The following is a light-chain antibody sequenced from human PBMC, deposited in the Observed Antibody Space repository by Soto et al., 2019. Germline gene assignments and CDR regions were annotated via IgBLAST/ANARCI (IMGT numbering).Light chain of an antibody. J-gene: IGLJ3*02. V-gene: IGLV3-1*01. CDR1: KLGDKY. CDR2: QDS. Sequence: SSELTQPPSVSVSPGQTASITCSGDKLGDKYACWYQQKPGQSPALVIYQDSKRPSGIPERFSGSNSGNTATLTISGTQAMDEADYYCQAWDSSSWVFGGGTKLTVL. CDR3: QAWDSSSWV.